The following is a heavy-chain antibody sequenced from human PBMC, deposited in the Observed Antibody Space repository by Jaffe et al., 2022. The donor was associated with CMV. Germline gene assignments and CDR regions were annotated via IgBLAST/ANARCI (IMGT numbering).Heavy chain of an antibody. D-gene: IGHD5-12*01. CDR1: GGSISSSSYY. CDR2: IYYSGST. V-gene: IGHV4-39*01. J-gene: IGHJ4*02. CDR3: ASHTGVREGYDWSHYFDY. Sequence: QLQLQESGPGLVKPSETLSLTCTVSGGSISSSSYYWGWIRQPPGKGLEWIGSIYYSGSTYYNPSLKSRVTISVDTSKNQFSLKLSSVTAADTAVYYCASHTGVREGYDWSHYFDYWGQGTLVTVSS.